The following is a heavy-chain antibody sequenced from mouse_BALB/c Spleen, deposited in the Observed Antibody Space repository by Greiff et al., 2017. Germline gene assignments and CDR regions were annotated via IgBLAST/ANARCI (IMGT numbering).Heavy chain of an antibody. D-gene: IGHD6-2*01. J-gene: IGHJ3*01. CDR3: TRESSFGY. V-gene: IGHV1-15*01. CDR1: GYTFTDYE. CDR2: IDPETGGT. Sequence: VKVVESGAELVRPGASVTLSCKASGYTFTDYEMHWVKQTPVHGLEWIGAIDPETGGTAYNQKFKGKATLTADKSSSTAYMELRSLTSEDSAVYYCTRESSFGYWGQGTLVTVSA.